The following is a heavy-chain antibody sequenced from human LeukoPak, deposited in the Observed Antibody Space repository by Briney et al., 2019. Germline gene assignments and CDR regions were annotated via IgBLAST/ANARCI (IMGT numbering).Heavy chain of an antibody. V-gene: IGHV3-21*01. Sequence: PGRSLRLSCAASGFTFSSYNMNWVRQAPGKGLEWVSSISSSGSYIYYADSVKGRFTISRDNAKNSLYLQMNSLRAEDTAVYRCVRLPNRNSFFDYWGQGTLVTVSS. CDR2: ISSSGSYI. CDR1: GFTFSSYN. J-gene: IGHJ4*02. CDR3: VRLPNRNSFFDY. D-gene: IGHD6-6*01.